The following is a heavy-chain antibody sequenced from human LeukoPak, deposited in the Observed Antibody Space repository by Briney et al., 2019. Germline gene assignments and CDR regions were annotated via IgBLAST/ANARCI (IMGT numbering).Heavy chain of an antibody. CDR1: GFTFSSYW. D-gene: IGHD5-24*01. J-gene: IGHJ4*02. CDR2: INSDGGST. Sequence: GGSLRLSCTASGFTFSSYWMHWVRQAPGKGLVWVSRINSDGGSTSYADSVKGRFTISRDNAKNTLYLQMNSLRAEEPAVYYCARRIQGMAPYYFDYWGQGTLVTVSS. CDR3: ARRIQGMAPYYFDY. V-gene: IGHV3-74*01.